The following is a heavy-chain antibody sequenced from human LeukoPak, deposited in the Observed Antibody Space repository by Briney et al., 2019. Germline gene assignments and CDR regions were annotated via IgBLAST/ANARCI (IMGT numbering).Heavy chain of an antibody. CDR3: AKERSTHRAWFGELLE. J-gene: IGHJ4*02. V-gene: IGHV3-23*01. CDR2: ISGSGDNT. D-gene: IGHD3-10*01. CDR1: GFTFSSYA. Sequence: GGSLRLSCAASGFTFSSYAMSWVRQAPGKGLEWVSGISGSGDNTYYADSVKGRFTISRDNSKFTLYLQMNSLRAEDTALYYCAKERSTHRAWFGELLEWGQGNMVTVSS.